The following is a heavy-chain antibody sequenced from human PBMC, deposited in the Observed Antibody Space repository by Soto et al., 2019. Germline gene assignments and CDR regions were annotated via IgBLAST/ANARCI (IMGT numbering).Heavy chain of an antibody. D-gene: IGHD5-18*01. CDR2: IYPGDSDT. V-gene: IGHV5-51*01. CDR3: ARRKYSYGRDPYYYYGMDV. Sequence: GAALKICWKGSGYSFTWYLTGWVRQMPGKGLEWMGIIYPGDSDTRYSPSFQGQVTISADKSISTAYLQWSSLKASDTAMYYCARRKYSYGRDPYYYYGMDVWGQGTTVTVSS. CDR1: GYSFTWYL. J-gene: IGHJ6*02.